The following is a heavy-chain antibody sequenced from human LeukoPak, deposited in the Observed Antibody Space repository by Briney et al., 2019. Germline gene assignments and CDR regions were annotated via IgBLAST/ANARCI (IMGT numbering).Heavy chain of an antibody. CDR2: VASSGIS. D-gene: IGHD2-21*02. CDR1: GDSLNTYY. J-gene: IGHJ5*02. Sequence: SETLSLTCTVSGDSLNTYYWTWIRQTPGKELEWIGFVASSGISNYNPSLKSRVSISIDTSKNQFSLALTSVTPADTAVYYCARVVRGVVTSNWFDPWGQGTLVSVSS. V-gene: IGHV4-59*01. CDR3: ARVVRGVVTSNWFDP.